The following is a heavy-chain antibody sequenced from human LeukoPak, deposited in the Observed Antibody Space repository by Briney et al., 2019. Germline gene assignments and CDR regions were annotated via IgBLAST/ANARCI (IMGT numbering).Heavy chain of an antibody. Sequence: ASVKVSCKASVYTFTSYAMNWVRQAPGQGREWMGWINTNTGNPTYAQGFTGRFVFFLDTSVSTAYLQISSLKAEDTAVYYCARSPGIAAAGETFDYWGQGTLVTVSS. J-gene: IGHJ4*02. CDR2: INTNTGNP. CDR3: ARSPGIAAAGETFDY. D-gene: IGHD6-13*01. CDR1: VYTFTSYA. V-gene: IGHV7-4-1*02.